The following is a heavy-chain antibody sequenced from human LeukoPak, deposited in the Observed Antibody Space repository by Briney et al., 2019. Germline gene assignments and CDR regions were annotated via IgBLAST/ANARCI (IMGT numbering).Heavy chain of an antibody. D-gene: IGHD3-22*01. Sequence: SVKVSCKASGGTFSSYAISWVRQAPGQGLEWMGGIIPIFGTANYAQKFQGRVTITADESTSTAYMELSILRSEDTAVYYCARSYYDSSGLNWFDPWGQGTLVTVSS. CDR3: ARSYYDSSGLNWFDP. J-gene: IGHJ5*02. CDR1: GGTFSSYA. V-gene: IGHV1-69*01. CDR2: IIPIFGTA.